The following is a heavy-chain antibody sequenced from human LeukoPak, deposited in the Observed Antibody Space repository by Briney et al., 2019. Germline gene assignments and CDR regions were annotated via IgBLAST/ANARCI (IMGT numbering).Heavy chain of an antibody. CDR2: IKGDGIST. Sequence: GGSLRLSCAASGFDFRSNWMHWVRHAPGQGLVWVSRIKGDGISTNYADSVKGRFTISRDNAKNTLYLQMNSLRAEDTAVYYCVATGYQLPMAYYYYGMDVWGQGTTVTVSS. V-gene: IGHV3-74*01. CDR1: GFDFRSNW. CDR3: VATGYQLPMAYYYYGMDV. J-gene: IGHJ6*02. D-gene: IGHD2-2*01.